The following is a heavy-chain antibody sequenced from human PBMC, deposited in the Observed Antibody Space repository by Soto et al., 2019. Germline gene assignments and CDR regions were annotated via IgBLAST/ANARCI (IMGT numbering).Heavy chain of an antibody. CDR3: VGGGLPYIDY. CDR1: GFSFSTFE. Sequence: EVQVVESGGGLVQPGGSLRLSCAASGFSFSTFEMNCVRQAPGKGLEWLSYIIGDGGTVYYADSVRGRFTISRDNSKNSLYLQMSSLRDEDTGVYFCVGGGLPYIDYWGQGALVTVSS. D-gene: IGHD3-16*01. J-gene: IGHJ4*02. CDR2: IIGDGGTV. V-gene: IGHV3-48*03.